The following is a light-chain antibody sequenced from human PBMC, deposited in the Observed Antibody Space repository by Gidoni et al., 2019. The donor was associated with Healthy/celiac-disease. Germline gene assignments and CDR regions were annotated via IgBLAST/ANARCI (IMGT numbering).Light chain of an antibody. Sequence: DIQMTPSPSSLSAAVGDRVTITCRASQGISNYLAWYQQKPGKVPKLRIYAASTLQSGVPSRFSGSGSGTDFTLTISSLQPEDVATYYCQKYNSALSITFGQGTRLEIK. CDR1: QGISNY. J-gene: IGKJ5*01. CDR3: QKYNSALSIT. V-gene: IGKV1-27*01. CDR2: AAS.